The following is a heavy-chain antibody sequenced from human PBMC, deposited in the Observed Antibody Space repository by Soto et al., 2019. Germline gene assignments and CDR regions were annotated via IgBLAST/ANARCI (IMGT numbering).Heavy chain of an antibody. CDR1: GGSISSSSYY. Sequence: PSETLSLTCTVSGGSISSSSYYWGWIRQPPGKGLEWIGSIYYSGSTYYNPSLKSRVTISVDTSKNQFSLKLSSVTAADTAVYYCARVISLPQFSSGWYTDNPHPNYYMDVWGKGTTVTVSS. V-gene: IGHV4-39*01. CDR2: IYYSGST. D-gene: IGHD6-19*01. CDR3: ARVISLPQFSSGWYTDNPHPNYYMDV. J-gene: IGHJ6*03.